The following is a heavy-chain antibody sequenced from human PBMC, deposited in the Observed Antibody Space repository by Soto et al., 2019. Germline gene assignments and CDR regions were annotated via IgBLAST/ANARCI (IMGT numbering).Heavy chain of an antibody. CDR2: IFQSGST. CDR1: GYSISSGYY. V-gene: IGHV4-38-2*01. J-gene: IGHJ3*02. D-gene: IGHD1-26*01. CDR3: ARDGGIVGGTNAFDI. Sequence: SETLSLTCAVSGYSISSGYYWGWIRQPPGRGLEWIGSIFQSGSTYYNPSLKSRVTISMNTSRNQFSLKLNSVTAADTAVYYCARDGGIVGGTNAFDIWGQGTMVTV.